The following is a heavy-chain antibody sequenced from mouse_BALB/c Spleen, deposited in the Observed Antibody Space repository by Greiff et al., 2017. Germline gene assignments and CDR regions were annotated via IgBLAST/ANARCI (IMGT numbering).Heavy chain of an antibody. CDR2: INSNGGST. CDR3: AREAYYFDY. CDR1: GFTFSSYG. V-gene: IGHV5-6-3*01. J-gene: IGHJ2*01. Sequence: EVHLVESGGGLVQPGGSLKLSCAASGFTFSSYGMSWVRQTPDKRLELVATINSNGGSTYYPDSVKGRFTISRDNAKNTLYLQMSSLKSEDTAMYYCAREAYYFDYWGQGTTLTVSS.